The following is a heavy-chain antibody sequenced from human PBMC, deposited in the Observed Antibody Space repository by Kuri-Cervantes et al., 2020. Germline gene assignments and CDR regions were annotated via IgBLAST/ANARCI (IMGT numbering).Heavy chain of an antibody. CDR3: ATPGGDSLTAYFLRGAYDI. J-gene: IGHJ3*02. V-gene: IGHV7-4-1*02. CDR1: GYTFTSYA. CDR2: INTNTGNP. D-gene: IGHD3-9*01. Sequence: ASVKDSCKASGYTFTSYAMNWVRQAPGQGREGMGWINTNTGNPTYAQGFTGGFVFSLDTSVSTAYLQISSLKAEDTAVYYCATPGGDSLTAYFLRGAYDIWGQGTMVTVSS.